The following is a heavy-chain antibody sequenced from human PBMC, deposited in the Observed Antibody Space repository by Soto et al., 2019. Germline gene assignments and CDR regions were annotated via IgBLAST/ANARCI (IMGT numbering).Heavy chain of an antibody. CDR1: GDTVSSNSVA. CDR3: ARSEEDSDYYYYGMDV. D-gene: IGHD2-15*01. Sequence: QVQLQQSGPGLVKPSQTLSLTCVGSGDTVSSNSVAWNWVRQSPSRGLEWLGRTYYRSRWYSDYAVSVRSRIDINADTSKNQVSLQLNSATPEDTAVYYCARSEEDSDYYYYGMDVWGQGTTVTVSS. J-gene: IGHJ6*02. CDR2: TYYRSRWYS. V-gene: IGHV6-1*01.